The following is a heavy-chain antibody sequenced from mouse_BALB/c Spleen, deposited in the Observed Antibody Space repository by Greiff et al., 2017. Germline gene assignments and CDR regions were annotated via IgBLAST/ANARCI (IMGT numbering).Heavy chain of an antibody. CDR3: TRDDGNYWFAY. CDR2: ISSGGSYT. CDR1: GFTFSSYT. J-gene: IGHJ3*01. Sequence: EVKLMESGGGLVKPGGSLKLSCAASGFTFSSYTMSWVRQTPEKRLEWVATISSGGSYTYYPDSVKGRFTISRDNAKNTLYLQMSSLKSEDTAMYYCTRDDGNYWFAYWGQGTLVTVSA. D-gene: IGHD2-1*01. V-gene: IGHV5-6-4*01.